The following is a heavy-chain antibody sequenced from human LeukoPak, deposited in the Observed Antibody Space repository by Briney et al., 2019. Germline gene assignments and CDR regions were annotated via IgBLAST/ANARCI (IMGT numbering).Heavy chain of an antibody. V-gene: IGHV1-24*01. D-gene: IGHD3-10*01. CDR1: GGTFSSYA. CDR3: ATDPDTRDGYYFDY. J-gene: IGHJ4*02. CDR2: FDPEDGET. Sequence: ASVKVSCKASGGTFSSYAITWVRQAPGKGLEWMGGFDPEDGETIYAQKFQGRVTMTEDTSTDTAYMELSSLRSEDTAVYYCATDPDTRDGYYFDYWGQGTLVTVSS.